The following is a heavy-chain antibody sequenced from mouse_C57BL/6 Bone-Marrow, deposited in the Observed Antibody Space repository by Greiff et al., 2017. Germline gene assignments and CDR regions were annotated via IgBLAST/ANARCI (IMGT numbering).Heavy chain of an antibody. CDR3: ARPGLDY. J-gene: IGHJ2*01. V-gene: IGHV5-6*02. CDR2: ISSGGSYT. CDR1: GFTFSSYG. Sequence: DVKLVESGGDLVKPGGSLKLSCAASGFTFSSYGMSWVRQTPDKRLEWVATISSGGSYTYYPDSVKGRFTISRDNAKNTLYLQMSSLKSEDTAMYYCARPGLDYWGQGTTLTVSS.